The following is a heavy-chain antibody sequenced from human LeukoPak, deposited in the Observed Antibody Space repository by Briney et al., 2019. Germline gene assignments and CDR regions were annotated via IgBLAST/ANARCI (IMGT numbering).Heavy chain of an antibody. CDR2: ISAYNGNI. V-gene: IGHV1-18*01. D-gene: IGHD5-18*01. CDR3: ARDFDDGYQDY. Sequence: GASVKVSCKASGYTFTSDGISWVRQAPGQWLEWMGWISAYNGNINYAQKLQGRVTMTTDTSTSTAYMELRSLRSDDTAVYYCARDFDDGYQDYWGQGTLVTVSS. CDR1: GYTFTSDG. J-gene: IGHJ4*02.